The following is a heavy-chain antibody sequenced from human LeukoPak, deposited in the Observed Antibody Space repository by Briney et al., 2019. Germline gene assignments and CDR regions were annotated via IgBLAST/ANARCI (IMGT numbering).Heavy chain of an antibody. Sequence: ASVKVSCKASGYTLTSYVMHWVRQAPGQRLEWMGWINAGNGNTKYSQKFQGRVTITADKSTSTAYMELSSLRSEDTAVYYCARAVVPAAYDYYYYYYGMDVWGQGTTVTVSS. CDR3: ARAVVPAAYDYYYYYYGMDV. J-gene: IGHJ6*02. V-gene: IGHV1-3*01. CDR2: INAGNGNT. D-gene: IGHD2-2*01. CDR1: GYTLTSYV.